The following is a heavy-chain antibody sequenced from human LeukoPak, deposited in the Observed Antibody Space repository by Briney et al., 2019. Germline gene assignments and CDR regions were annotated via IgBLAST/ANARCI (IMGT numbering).Heavy chain of an antibody. Sequence: GGSLRLSCVASQFIFSDYWMSWVRQAPGKGREWVANIKQGGREEKYVGSVKGRFAISRDDAKSTLYLQMDSLSGDDTAVYYCARDNGGWFDSWGRGTLVTVSS. J-gene: IGHJ5*01. CDR3: ARDNGGWFDS. CDR1: QFIFSDYW. D-gene: IGHD3-10*01. CDR2: IKQGGREE. V-gene: IGHV3-7*03.